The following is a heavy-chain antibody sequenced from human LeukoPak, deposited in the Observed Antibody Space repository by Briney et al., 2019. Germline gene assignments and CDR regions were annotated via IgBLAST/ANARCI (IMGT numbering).Heavy chain of an antibody. Sequence: SETLSLTCTVSGGSISSSFYYWGWIRQPPGKGLEWIGSVYYSGSTSYNPSLKSRITISVDTSKNQFSLKLSSVTAADTAVYYCARLTTMVPGVAVTRTLDYWGQGTLVTVSS. D-gene: IGHD3-10*01. CDR1: GGSISSSFYY. V-gene: IGHV4-39*01. J-gene: IGHJ4*02. CDR3: ARLTTMVPGVAVTRTLDY. CDR2: VYYSGST.